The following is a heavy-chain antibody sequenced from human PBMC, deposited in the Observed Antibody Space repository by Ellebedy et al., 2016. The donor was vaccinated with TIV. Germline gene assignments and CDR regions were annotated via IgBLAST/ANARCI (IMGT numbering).Heavy chain of an antibody. J-gene: IGHJ4*02. CDR2: IKQDGSEQ. D-gene: IGHD6-13*01. CDR1: GFTFSSYW. CDR3: ARYSGYSSSWYYFDS. Sequence: GESLKISCAASGFTFSSYWMSWVRQAPGEGLEWVANIKQDGSEQNYVDSVKGRFTISRDNAKNSLYLQVISLRAEDTAMYYCARYSGYSSSWYYFDSWGQGTLVTVSS. V-gene: IGHV3-7*01.